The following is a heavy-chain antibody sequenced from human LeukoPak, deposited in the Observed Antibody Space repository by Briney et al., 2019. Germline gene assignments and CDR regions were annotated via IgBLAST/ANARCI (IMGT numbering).Heavy chain of an antibody. CDR2: IILIFGTA. V-gene: IGHV1-69*06. J-gene: IGHJ4*02. CDR1: GGTFSSYA. CDR3: AVSRGSGYPADY. Sequence: GASVKVSCKASGGTFSSYAISWVRQAPGQGLEWMGGIILIFGTANYAQKFQGRVTITADKSTSTAYMELSSLRSEDTAVYYCAVSRGSGYPADYWGQGTLVTVSS. D-gene: IGHD3-3*01.